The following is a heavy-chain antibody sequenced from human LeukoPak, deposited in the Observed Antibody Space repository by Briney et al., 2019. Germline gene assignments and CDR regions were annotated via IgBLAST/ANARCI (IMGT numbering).Heavy chain of an antibody. J-gene: IGHJ6*02. CDR2: INPSGGST. Sequence: RASVKVSCKVSGYTLTELSMHWVRQAPGQGLEWMGIINPSGGSTSYAQKFQGRVTMTRDTSTSTVYMELSSLRSEDTAVYYCASRSYGMDVWGQGTTVTVSS. CDR3: ASRSYGMDV. CDR1: GYTLTELS. V-gene: IGHV1-46*01.